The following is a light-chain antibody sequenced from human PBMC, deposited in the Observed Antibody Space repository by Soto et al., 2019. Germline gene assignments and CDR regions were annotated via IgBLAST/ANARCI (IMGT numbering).Light chain of an antibody. CDR1: SSNIGSST. V-gene: IGLV1-44*01. CDR3: AAWDDSLNGYV. Sequence: QSVLTQPPSASGTPGQRVIISCSGSSSNIGSSTVNWYQHLPGTAPKLLIYSHNGRPSGVPDRFSGSKSGTSASLAISGLQSEDEADYFCAAWDDSLNGYVFGTGTKVTVL. CDR2: SHN. J-gene: IGLJ1*01.